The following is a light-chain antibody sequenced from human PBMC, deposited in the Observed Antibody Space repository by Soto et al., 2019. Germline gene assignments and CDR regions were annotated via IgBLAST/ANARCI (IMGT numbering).Light chain of an antibody. J-gene: IGKJ1*01. CDR1: QSISDY. Sequence: DIQMTQFPSTLSASVGDRAIITCRASQSISDYLAWYQQKPGKAPKLLIYDASNLESGVPSTFSGSGSGTEFTLTISSLQPDDFATYYCQQYYTYWHMFGQGTKV. CDR3: QQYYTYWHM. V-gene: IGKV1-5*01. CDR2: DAS.